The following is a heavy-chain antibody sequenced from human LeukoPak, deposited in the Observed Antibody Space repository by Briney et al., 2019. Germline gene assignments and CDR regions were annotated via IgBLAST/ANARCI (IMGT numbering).Heavy chain of an antibody. CDR2: INPNSGGT. CDR3: ARGEYYYDSRFDY. D-gene: IGHD3-22*01. Sequence: ASVKVSCKASGYTFTGYYMHWVRQAPGQGLEWMGRINPNSGGTNYAQKFQGRVTMTRDRSISTAYMELSRLRSDDTAVYYCARGEYYYDSRFDYWGQGTLVTVSS. J-gene: IGHJ4*02. CDR1: GYTFTGYY. V-gene: IGHV1-2*06.